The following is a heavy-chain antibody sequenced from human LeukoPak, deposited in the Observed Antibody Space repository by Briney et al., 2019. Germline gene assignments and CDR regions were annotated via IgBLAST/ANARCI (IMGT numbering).Heavy chain of an antibody. V-gene: IGHV3-7*01. Sequence: GGSLRLSCAASGFTFSSYWMSWVRQAPGKGLEWVANIKQDGSEKYYVDSVKGRFTISRDNAKNSLYLQMNSLRAEDTAVYYCARDNKKGVWGCYDSSGYDDYWGQGTLVTVSS. J-gene: IGHJ4*02. D-gene: IGHD3-22*01. CDR3: ARDNKKGVWGCYDSSGYDDY. CDR2: IKQDGSEK. CDR1: GFTFSSYW.